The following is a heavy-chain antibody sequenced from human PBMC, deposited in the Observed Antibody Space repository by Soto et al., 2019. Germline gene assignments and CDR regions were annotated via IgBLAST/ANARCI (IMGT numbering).Heavy chain of an antibody. CDR1: GFTFSSYA. CDR3: ARAFEDFVCGSYPSHY. J-gene: IGHJ4*02. D-gene: IGHD3-16*02. CDR2: ILGSSLYI. V-gene: IGHV3-21*01. Sequence: EVHLVESGGGLVKPGGSLRLSCAASGFTFSSYAMNWVRQAPGQGLEWVSSILGSSLYIHYTDSVKGRFTVSRDNEKNSLFLQMDSLRAEDTAVYYCARAFEDFVCGSYPSHYWGQGILVTVSS.